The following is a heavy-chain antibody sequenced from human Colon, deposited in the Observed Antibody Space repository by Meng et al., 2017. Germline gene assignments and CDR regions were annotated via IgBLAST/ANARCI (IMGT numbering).Heavy chain of an antibody. J-gene: IGHJ4*02. Sequence: QASGPGLVGPPATLSLLCSASGGSVSSAGYQWSWIRQPPGKGLEWIGYASTNYNPSLKSRVTISVDTSKNQFSLRLTSVTAADTAVYYCARDHMGSLNYWGQGILVTVSS. V-gene: IGHV4-61*08. CDR3: ARDHMGSLNY. D-gene: IGHD1-26*01. CDR2: AST. CDR1: GGSVSSAGYQ.